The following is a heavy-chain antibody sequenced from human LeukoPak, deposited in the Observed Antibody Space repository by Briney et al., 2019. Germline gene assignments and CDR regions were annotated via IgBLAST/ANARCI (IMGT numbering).Heavy chain of an antibody. CDR2: ISYDGSNK. V-gene: IGHV3-30*03. Sequence: GGSLRLSCAASGFTFSSYGMHWVRQAPGKGLEWVAVISYDGSNKYYADSVKGRFTISRDNSKNTLYLQMNSLRAEDTAVYYCARDKGGPAYSSSWPYYYYYYYMDVWGKGTTVTISS. CDR1: GFTFSSYG. D-gene: IGHD6-13*01. CDR3: ARDKGGPAYSSSWPYYYYYYYMDV. J-gene: IGHJ6*03.